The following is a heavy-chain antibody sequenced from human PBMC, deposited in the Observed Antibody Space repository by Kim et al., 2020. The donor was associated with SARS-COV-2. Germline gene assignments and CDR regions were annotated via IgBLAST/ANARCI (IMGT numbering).Heavy chain of an antibody. Sequence: SETLSLTCTVSGGSISSYYWSWIRQPPGKGLEWIGYIYYSGSTNYNPSLKSRVTISVDASKNQFSLKLSSVTAADTAVYYCARLGWTHPYYYMDVWGKGTTVTVSS. CDR1: GGSISSYY. J-gene: IGHJ6*03. V-gene: IGHV4-59*08. CDR3: ARLGWTHPYYYMDV. D-gene: IGHD6-19*01. CDR2: IYYSGST.